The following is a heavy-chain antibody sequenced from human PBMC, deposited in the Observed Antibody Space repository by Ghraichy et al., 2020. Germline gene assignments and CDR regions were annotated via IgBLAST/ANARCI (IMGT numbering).Heavy chain of an antibody. CDR2: IKQDGSEK. CDR1: GFTFSSYW. Sequence: GGSLRLSCAASGFTFSSYWMSWVRQAPGKGLEWVANIKQDGSEKYYVDSVKGRFTISRDNAKNSLYLQMNSLRAEDTAVYYCARYDSGWYGYYYYGMDVWGQGTTVTVSS. CDR3: ARYDSGWYGYYYYGMDV. J-gene: IGHJ6*02. V-gene: IGHV3-7*01. D-gene: IGHD6-19*01.